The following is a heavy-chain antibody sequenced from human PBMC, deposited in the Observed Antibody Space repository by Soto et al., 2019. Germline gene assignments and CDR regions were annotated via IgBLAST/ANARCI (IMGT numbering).Heavy chain of an antibody. V-gene: IGHV3-30-3*01. CDR1: GFTFSSYA. J-gene: IGHJ4*02. Sequence: PGGSLRLSCAASGFTFSSYAMHWVRQAPGKGLEWVAVISYVGSNKYYADSVKGRFTISRDNSKNTLYLQMNSLRAEDTAVYYCARATPYNWNDGNYFDYWGQGTLVTVSS. CDR3: ARATPYNWNDGNYFDY. D-gene: IGHD1-20*01. CDR2: ISYVGSNK.